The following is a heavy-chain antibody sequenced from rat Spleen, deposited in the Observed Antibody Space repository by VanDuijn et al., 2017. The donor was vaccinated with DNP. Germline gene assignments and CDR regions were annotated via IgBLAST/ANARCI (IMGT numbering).Heavy chain of an antibody. CDR3: AVRGRYY. J-gene: IGHJ2*01. Sequence: QVQLRESGPGLIQPSQSLSLTCTVSGFSLSDYSVHWVRQPPGEGLEWMGRIRANGITDFDSGLKSRLSISRDTSKSQVFLKMNSVQTEDTAMYFCAVRGRYYWGHGVMVTVSS. CDR1: GFSLSDYS. CDR2: IRANGIT. V-gene: IGHV2-19*01.